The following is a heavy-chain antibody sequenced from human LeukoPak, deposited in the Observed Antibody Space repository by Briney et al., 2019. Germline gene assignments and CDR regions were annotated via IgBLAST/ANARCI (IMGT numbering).Heavy chain of an antibody. J-gene: IGHJ4*02. Sequence: GGSLRLSCAASGFTFSSYAMHWVRQAPGKGLGWVAVISYDGSNKYYADSVKGRFTISRDNSKNTLYLQMNSLRAEDTAVYYCAREWLFDYWGQGTLVTVSS. D-gene: IGHD3-22*01. CDR1: GFTFSSYA. V-gene: IGHV3-30*04. CDR2: ISYDGSNK. CDR3: AREWLFDY.